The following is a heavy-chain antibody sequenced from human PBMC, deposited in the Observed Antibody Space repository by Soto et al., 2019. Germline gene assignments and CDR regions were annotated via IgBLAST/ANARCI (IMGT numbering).Heavy chain of an antibody. CDR1: GSTFTRYG. CDR2: ISAYXGHT. Sequence: XSVKVSCKASGSTFTRYGISWVRQAPGQGLEWMGXISAYXGHTNYAQKLXXRVPTNTXXYTTTAYMELRSQRSDHTAVYYCARDSVLDPDYWGQGTLVTVSS. D-gene: IGHD1-1*01. J-gene: IGHJ4*02. V-gene: IGHV1-18*01. CDR3: ARDSVLDPDY.